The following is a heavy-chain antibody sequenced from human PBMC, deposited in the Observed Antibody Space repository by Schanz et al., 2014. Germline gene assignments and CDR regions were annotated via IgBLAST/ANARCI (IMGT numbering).Heavy chain of an antibody. J-gene: IGHJ4*02. CDR2: LSEGGGGT. D-gene: IGHD3-10*01. V-gene: IGHV3-23*01. Sequence: EVQLLESGGGLVQPGGSLRLSCASSGFSFTTYAMSWVRQAPGKGLEWVSALSEGGGGTHYADSVKGRFTISRDNSKNTLFLQMNSLRPEDTAVYYCAKYRGYYRVSGSYRELEYWGQGTLVTVSS. CDR1: GFSFTTYA. CDR3: AKYRGYYRVSGSYRELEY.